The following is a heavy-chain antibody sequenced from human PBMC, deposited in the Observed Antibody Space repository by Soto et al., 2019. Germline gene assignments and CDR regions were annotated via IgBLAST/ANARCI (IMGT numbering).Heavy chain of an antibody. CDR1: GFTFSSYS. Sequence: EVQLVESGGGLVKPGGSLRLSCAASGFTFSSYSMNWVRQAPGKGLEWVSSIRSSSSYIYYADSVKGRFTISRDNAKNSLYLQMNSLRAEDTAVYYCARNRRFEGELSPGGAFDIWGQGTMVTVSS. J-gene: IGHJ3*02. CDR2: IRSSSSYI. V-gene: IGHV3-21*01. D-gene: IGHD3-16*02. CDR3: ARNRRFEGELSPGGAFDI.